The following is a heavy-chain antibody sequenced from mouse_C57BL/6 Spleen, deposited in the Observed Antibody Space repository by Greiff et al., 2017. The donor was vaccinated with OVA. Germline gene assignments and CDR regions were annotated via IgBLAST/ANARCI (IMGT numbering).Heavy chain of an antibody. D-gene: IGHD2-3*01. J-gene: IGHJ3*01. CDR1: GFSFNTYA. CDR3: VSPYDGYSAWFAY. Sequence: EVKLVESGGGLVQPKGSLKLSCAASGFSFNTYAMNWVRQAPGKGLEWVARIRSKSNNYATYYADSVKDRFTISRDDSESMLYLQMNNLKTEDTAMYYCVSPYDGYSAWFAYWGQGTLVTVSA. CDR2: IRSKSNNYAT. V-gene: IGHV10-1*01.